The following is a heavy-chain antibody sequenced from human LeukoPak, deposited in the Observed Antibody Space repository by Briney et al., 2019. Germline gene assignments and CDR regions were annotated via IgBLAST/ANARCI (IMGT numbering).Heavy chain of an antibody. D-gene: IGHD5-18*01. CDR2: FDAEDGET. V-gene: IGHV1-24*01. CDR1: GYTLTELS. CDR3: ATVAGMDTAMVNDY. J-gene: IGHJ4*02. Sequence: ASVNVSCKVSGYTLTELSMHWVRQAPGKGREWMGGFDAEDGETIYAQKFQGRVTMTVDTSTDTAYMELSSLRSEDTAVCYCATVAGMDTAMVNDYWGQGTLVTVSS.